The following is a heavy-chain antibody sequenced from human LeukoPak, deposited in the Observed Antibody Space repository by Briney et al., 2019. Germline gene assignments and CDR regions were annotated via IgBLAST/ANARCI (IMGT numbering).Heavy chain of an antibody. D-gene: IGHD3-9*01. V-gene: IGHV4-59*02. Sequence: SETLSLTCTVSGGSVRGNSWSWIRQSPGKGLECIGYVYHSGTTNYNPSLSSRVTISADTSRDQFSLRLTSVTAADSAVYYCARVFYYDILTGSMYWYLDLWGRGTLVTVSS. CDR1: GGSVRGNS. CDR2: VYHSGTT. CDR3: ARVFYYDILTGSMYWYLDL. J-gene: IGHJ2*01.